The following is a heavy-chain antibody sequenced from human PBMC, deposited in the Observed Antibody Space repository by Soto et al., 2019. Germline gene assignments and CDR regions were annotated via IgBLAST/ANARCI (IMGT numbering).Heavy chain of an antibody. D-gene: IGHD4-17*01. V-gene: IGHV2-5*02. Sequence: QITLKESGPTLVKPTQTLTLTCTFSGFSLSTSGVGVGWIRQPPGKALEWLALIYWDDDKRYSTSLKSRLTITKDTSKNQVVLTMTNMDPVDTATYYCAHTEGSYGDPEYFQHWGQGTLVTVSS. CDR3: AHTEGSYGDPEYFQH. J-gene: IGHJ1*01. CDR2: IYWDDDK. CDR1: GFSLSTSGVG.